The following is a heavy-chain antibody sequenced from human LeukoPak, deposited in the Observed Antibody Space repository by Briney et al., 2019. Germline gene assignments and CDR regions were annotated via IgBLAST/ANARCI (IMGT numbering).Heavy chain of an antibody. J-gene: IGHJ4*02. CDR1: GYTFTCYD. Sequence: ASVKVSCKAAGYTFTCYDINWVRQATGPGHEGMGWMNPNSGNTGYAQKFHGRVTMTMNPSICTAYMELSSLRSEDTAVSYCAGVNRQQRYCSSTSCYRYYYFDSWGQGTLVTVSS. CDR2: MNPNSGNT. V-gene: IGHV1-8*01. D-gene: IGHD2-2*01. CDR3: AGVNRQQRYCSSTSCYRYYYFDS.